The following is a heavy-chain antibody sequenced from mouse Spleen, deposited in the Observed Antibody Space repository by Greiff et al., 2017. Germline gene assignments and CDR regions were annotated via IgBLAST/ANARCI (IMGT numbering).Heavy chain of an antibody. D-gene: IGHD6-1*01. CDR2: IDPSDSYT. Sequence: QVQLKQPGAELVKPGASVKLSCKASGYTFTSYWMQWVKQRPGQGFEWIGEIDPSDSYTNYNQKFKGKATLTVDTSSSTAYMQLSSLTSEDSAVYYCAREATSAYWGQGTLVTVSA. J-gene: IGHJ3*01. V-gene: IGHV1-50*01. CDR1: GYTFTSYW. CDR3: AREATSAY.